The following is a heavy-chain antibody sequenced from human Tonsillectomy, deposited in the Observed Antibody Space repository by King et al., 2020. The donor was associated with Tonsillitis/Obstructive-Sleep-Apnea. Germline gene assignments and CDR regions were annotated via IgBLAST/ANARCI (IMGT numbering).Heavy chain of an antibody. CDR2: ISYDGSDK. Sequence: VQLVESGGGVVQPGRSLRLSCAASGFTFNSYGMHWVRRAPGKGLEWVAVISYDGSDKYYADSVKGRFTISRDNSKNTLYLQMNSLRAEDTAVYYCAKEGQWLVYYYNYMDVWGKGTTVTVFS. J-gene: IGHJ6*03. V-gene: IGHV3-30*18. CDR1: GFTFNSYG. D-gene: IGHD6-19*01. CDR3: AKEGQWLVYYYNYMDV.